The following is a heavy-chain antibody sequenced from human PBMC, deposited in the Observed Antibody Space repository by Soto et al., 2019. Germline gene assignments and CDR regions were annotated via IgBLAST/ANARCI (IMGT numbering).Heavy chain of an antibody. CDR1: GFNFNSYW. J-gene: IGHJ4*02. CDR2: IDGDEDSTT. Sequence: EVQLVESGGGLVQPGGSLRLSCAASGFNFNSYWMHWVRHAPGKGLEWASRIDGDEDSTTNYADSVKGRFTISRENVKNTLYLEMNSLRAEDTAVYYCVRDSHGDYWGQGTLVTVSS. CDR3: VRDSHGDY. V-gene: IGHV3-74*01.